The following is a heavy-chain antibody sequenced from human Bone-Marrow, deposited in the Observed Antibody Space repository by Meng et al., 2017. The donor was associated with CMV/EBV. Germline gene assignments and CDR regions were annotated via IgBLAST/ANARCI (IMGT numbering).Heavy chain of an antibody. D-gene: IGHD3/OR15-3a*01. J-gene: IGHJ3*02. V-gene: IGHV1-69*05. CDR2: IPLFGEA. Sequence: SVKVSCKPSRGTFSSYVISWVRQVPGEGLEWMGGIPLFGEAKSAQKFQGRLTITTDESMSTAYMELSSLRSEDTAVYYCARGHDFEQSWEQGYDIWGQGTMVTVSS. CDR3: ARGHDFEQSWEQGYDI. CDR1: RGTFSSYV.